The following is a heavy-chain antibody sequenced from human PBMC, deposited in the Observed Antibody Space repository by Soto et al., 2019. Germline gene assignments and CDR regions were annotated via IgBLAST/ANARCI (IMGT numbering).Heavy chain of an antibody. Sequence: EVQLVESGGDLVQPGQSLRLSCLASGFIAGDYSVSWFRQAPGKGLEWVGFSRNEAYGGTSEYAASVQNRFTFSRDDSKSIAYLQMNSLKTDDTGIYYCVRTSVLDVLDYWGQGTLVTVSS. CDR3: VRTSVLDVLDY. CDR1: GFIAGDYS. D-gene: IGHD3-3*01. V-gene: IGHV3-49*03. J-gene: IGHJ4*02. CDR2: SRNEAYGGTS.